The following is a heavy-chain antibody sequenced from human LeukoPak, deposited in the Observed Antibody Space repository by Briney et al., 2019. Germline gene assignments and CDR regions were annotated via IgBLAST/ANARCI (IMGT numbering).Heavy chain of an antibody. V-gene: IGHV6-1*01. J-gene: IGHJ3*02. CDR3: ARHLRAFDM. Sequence: SQTLSLTFAISGDSVFSNSVTWNWIRQSPSRGLEWLARTYYRSKWSNDYSESVKSRIIINPDTSKNQFSLHLNSVTPEDTAVYYCARHLRAFDMWGQGTMVTVSS. CDR2: TYYRSKWSN. CDR1: GDSVFSNSVT.